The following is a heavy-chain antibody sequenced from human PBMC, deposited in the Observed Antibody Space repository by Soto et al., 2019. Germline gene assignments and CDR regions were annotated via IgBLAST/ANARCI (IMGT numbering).Heavy chain of an antibody. D-gene: IGHD6-19*01. CDR1: GGTFSSYA. V-gene: IGHV1-69*13. CDR3: VTSGISSGWYYFDY. Sequence: ASGKVSCKASGGTFSSYAISWVRQAPGQGLEWMGGIIPIFGTANYAQKFQGRVTITADESTSTAYMELSSLRSEDTAVYYCVTSGISSGWYYFDYWGQGTLVTVSS. CDR2: IIPIFGTA. J-gene: IGHJ4*02.